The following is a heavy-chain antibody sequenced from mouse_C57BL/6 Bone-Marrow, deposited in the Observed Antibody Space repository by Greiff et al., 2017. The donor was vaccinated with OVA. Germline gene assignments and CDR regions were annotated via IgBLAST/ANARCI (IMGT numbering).Heavy chain of an antibody. CDR1: GFTFSDYY. CDR2: ISNGGGST. CDR3: ARHGQLRKGFAY. Sequence: EVQLQESGGGLVQPGGSLKLSCAASGFTFSDYYMYWVRQTPEKRLEWVAYISNGGGSTYYPDTVKGRFTISGDNAKNTLYLQMSRLKSEDTAMYYCARHGQLRKGFAYWGQGTLVTVSA. D-gene: IGHD3-2*02. V-gene: IGHV5-12*01. J-gene: IGHJ3*01.